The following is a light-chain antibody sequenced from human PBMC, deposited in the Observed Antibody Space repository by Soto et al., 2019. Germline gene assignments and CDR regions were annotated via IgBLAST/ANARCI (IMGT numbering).Light chain of an antibody. Sequence: EIMMSQSPATLCVTPGERATLSCRASQSVSSNLAWYQQKPGQAPRLLIYGASTRATGIPARFSGSGSGTEFTLTISSLQSEDFAVYYCQQYHNWPPITFGQGTRLEIK. V-gene: IGKV3-15*01. CDR1: QSVSSN. J-gene: IGKJ5*01. CDR3: QQYHNWPPIT. CDR2: GAS.